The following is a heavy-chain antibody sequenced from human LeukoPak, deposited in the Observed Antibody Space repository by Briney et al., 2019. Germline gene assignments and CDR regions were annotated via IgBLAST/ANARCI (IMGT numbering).Heavy chain of an antibody. Sequence: LRASVKVSCKASGYTFTGYYIHWVRQAPGQGLEWMGWINSNTGGTNYAQKFQGRVTMTRDTSITTACMELNRLQSDDTAVYYCAREGSTGYHFNSWGQGTLVTVSS. CDR3: AREGSTGYHFNS. CDR2: INSNTGGT. CDR1: GYTFTGYY. D-gene: IGHD6-19*01. V-gene: IGHV1-2*02. J-gene: IGHJ4*02.